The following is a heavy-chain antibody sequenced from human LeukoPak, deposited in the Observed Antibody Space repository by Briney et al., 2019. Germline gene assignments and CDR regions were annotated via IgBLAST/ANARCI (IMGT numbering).Heavy chain of an antibody. Sequence: ASVKASCKASGYTLTGYYMHWVRQAPGQGLEWMGWINPNSGGTNYAQKFQGWVTMTRDTSISTAYMELSRLRSDDTAVYYCARAYCSGGSCYDREFDYWGQGTLVTVSS. CDR2: INPNSGGT. D-gene: IGHD2-15*01. V-gene: IGHV1-2*04. J-gene: IGHJ4*02. CDR1: GYTLTGYY. CDR3: ARAYCSGGSCYDREFDY.